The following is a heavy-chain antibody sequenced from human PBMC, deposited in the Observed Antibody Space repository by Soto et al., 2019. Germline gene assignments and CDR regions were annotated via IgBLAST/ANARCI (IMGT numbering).Heavy chain of an antibody. CDR1: GGSMSSISDSEY. D-gene: IGHD5-12*01. CDR3: ARRIVATETFDY. CDR2: VYKNGRT. Sequence: SETLSLTCTISGGSMSSISDSEYWGWIRQFPGKGLEWIASVYKNGRTTYNPSLNSRVTISVDTSKNQFSLTVTSVTAADTAVYYCARRIVATETFDYWGQGTLVTVSS. V-gene: IGHV4-39*01. J-gene: IGHJ4*02.